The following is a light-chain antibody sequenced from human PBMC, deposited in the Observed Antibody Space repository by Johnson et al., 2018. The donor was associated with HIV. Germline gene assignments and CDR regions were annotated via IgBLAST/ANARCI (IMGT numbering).Light chain of an antibody. CDR1: SSNIGNNY. Sequence: QSVLTQPPSVSAAPGQKVTISCSGSSSNIGNNYVSWYQQFPGTAPKLLIFENNHRHSGIPDRFSGSKSGTSATLVITGLQTGDEADYYCGTWDSSLSAYVFGTWTKVTVL. J-gene: IGLJ1*01. CDR3: GTWDSSLSAYV. CDR2: ENN. V-gene: IGLV1-51*02.